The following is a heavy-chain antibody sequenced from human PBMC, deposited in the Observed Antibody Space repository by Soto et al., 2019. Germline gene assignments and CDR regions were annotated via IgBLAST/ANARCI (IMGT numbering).Heavy chain of an antibody. CDR1: GYTLTELS. Sequence: ASVKVSCKVSGYTLTELSMHWVRQAPGKGLEWMGGFDPEDGETIYSPSFQGQVTISVDNSIDTAYLEWTTLRASDSAMYYCARHSLATQPGDYWGQGTRVTVSS. V-gene: IGHV1-24*01. D-gene: IGHD5-12*01. J-gene: IGHJ4*02. CDR2: FDPEDGET. CDR3: ARHSLATQPGDY.